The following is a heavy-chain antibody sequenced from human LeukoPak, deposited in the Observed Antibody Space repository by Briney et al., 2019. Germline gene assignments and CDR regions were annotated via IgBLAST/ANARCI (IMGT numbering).Heavy chain of an antibody. CDR1: GFTFSSYS. CDR3: VKDAWPRNGIYDPFDI. D-gene: IGHD2-8*01. Sequence: GGSLRLSCAASGFTFSSYSMNWVRQAPGKGLEWVSYISSSSSTIYYADSVQGRFTVSRDDSKNTLSLQMNNLRLEDTAIYYCVKDAWPRNGIYDPFDIWGPGTTVTVSS. V-gene: IGHV3-48*04. J-gene: IGHJ3*02. CDR2: ISSSSSTI.